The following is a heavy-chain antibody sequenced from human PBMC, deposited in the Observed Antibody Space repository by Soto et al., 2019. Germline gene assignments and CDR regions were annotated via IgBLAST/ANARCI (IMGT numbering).Heavy chain of an antibody. D-gene: IGHD2-2*01. CDR3: ARGHCTSTSCYPSDY. Sequence: SETLSLTCTVSGGSISNYYWSWIRQPAGKGLEWIGRIYTSGSTDYNPSLKSRVTMSVDTSKNQFSLRLSSVTAADTAVYYCARGHCTSTSCYPSDYWGQGALVPVSS. V-gene: IGHV4-4*07. J-gene: IGHJ4*02. CDR2: IYTSGST. CDR1: GGSISNYY.